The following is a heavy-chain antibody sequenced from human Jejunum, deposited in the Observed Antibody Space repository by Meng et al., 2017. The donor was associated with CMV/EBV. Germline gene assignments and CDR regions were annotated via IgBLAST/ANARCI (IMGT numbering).Heavy chain of an antibody. CDR1: GGSISGSS. V-gene: IGHV4-59*01. J-gene: IGHJ4*02. Sequence: ASGGSISGSSWSWIRQPPGEGLEWIGYITYGGSTTYNPSLKSRVTISVDTSKNQFSLKLSSVTDADTAVYYCARVRTSGWFIIDYWGQGTLVTVSS. CDR2: ITYGGST. CDR3: ARVRTSGWFIIDY. D-gene: IGHD6-19*01.